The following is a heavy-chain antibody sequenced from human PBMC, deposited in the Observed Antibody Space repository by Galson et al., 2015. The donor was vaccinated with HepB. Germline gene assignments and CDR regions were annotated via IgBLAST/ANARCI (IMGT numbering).Heavy chain of an antibody. V-gene: IGHV3-11*01. J-gene: IGHJ4*02. CDR2: ISSTGTTI. D-gene: IGHD6-19*01. CDR1: GFTFSDYY. Sequence: SLRLSCAASGFTFSDYYMSWFRQAPGKGLEWVSFISSTGTTIYHADSVKGRFTISRDNAKNSLYLQMNSLRAEDTAVYYCARDRSGWVDYWGQGTLVTVSS. CDR3: ARDRSGWVDY.